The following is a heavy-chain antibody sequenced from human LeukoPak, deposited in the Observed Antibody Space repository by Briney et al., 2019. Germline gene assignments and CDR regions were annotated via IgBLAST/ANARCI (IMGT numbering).Heavy chain of an antibody. D-gene: IGHD2-8*01. Sequence: PGGSLRLSCAASDFTFSNAWMNWVRQAPGKGLEWVSVVGGDDAAYYTDSVKGRFTISRDNSKNTLSLQMNSLRLEDTAVYYCAKDSWSRNGIYDPFDIWGQGTMVTVSS. V-gene: IGHV3-53*01. J-gene: IGHJ3*02. CDR2: VGGDDAA. CDR3: AKDSWSRNGIYDPFDI. CDR1: DFTFSNAW.